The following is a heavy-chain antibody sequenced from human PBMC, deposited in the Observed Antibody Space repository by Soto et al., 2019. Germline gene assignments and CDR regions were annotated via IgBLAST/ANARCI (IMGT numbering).Heavy chain of an antibody. J-gene: IGHJ4*02. V-gene: IGHV3-15*07. D-gene: IGHD1-26*01. CDR3: ARREIQGPIDY. Sequence: PGGSLRLSCAASGFSFTKAWMNWVRQAPGKGLEWVGRIKSKTDAGTTYYAAPVNGRFTVSRDDSKNTLTSVTAVDTAVYYCARREIQGPIDYWGQGTLVTVSS. CDR2: IKSKTDAGTT. CDR1: GFSFTKAW.